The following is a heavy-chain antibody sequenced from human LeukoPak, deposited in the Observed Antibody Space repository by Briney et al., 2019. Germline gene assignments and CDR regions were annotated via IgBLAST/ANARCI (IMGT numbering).Heavy chain of an antibody. V-gene: IGHV4-39*07. CDR2: IYYSGST. Sequence: SETLSLTCTVSGGSISSSSYYWGWIRQPPGKGLEWIGSIYYSGSTYYNPSLKSRVTISVDTSKNQFSLKLSSVTAADTAVYYCARVVEMATTQPTPGRPIDYWGQGTLVTVSS. D-gene: IGHD5-24*01. CDR1: GGSISSSSYY. J-gene: IGHJ4*02. CDR3: ARVVEMATTQPTPGRPIDY.